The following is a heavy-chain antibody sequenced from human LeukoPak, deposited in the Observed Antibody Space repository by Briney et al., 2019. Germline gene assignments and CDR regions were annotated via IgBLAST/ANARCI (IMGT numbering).Heavy chain of an antibody. J-gene: IGHJ5*02. V-gene: IGHV4-59*01. CDR2: IYYSGST. D-gene: IGHD1-14*01. CDR3: ARAGFNWFDP. Sequence: PSETLSLTCTVSGGSISSYYWSWIRQPPGKGLEWIGYIYYSGSTNYNPSLKSRVTISVDTSRNQFSLKLSSVTAADTAVYYCARAGFNWFDPWGQGTLVTVSS. CDR1: GGSISSYY.